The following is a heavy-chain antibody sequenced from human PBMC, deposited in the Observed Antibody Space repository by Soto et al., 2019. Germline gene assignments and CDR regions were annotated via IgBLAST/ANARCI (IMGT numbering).Heavy chain of an antibody. J-gene: IGHJ5*02. Sequence: QVQLVQSGAEVKKPGSSVKVSCKASGGTFSSYAISWVRQSPGQGLEWMGGIIPIFGTANSAQQFQGRVTITADESTSTAYMELSSLRSEDTAVYYCASLRSIAAANWFDPWGQGTLVTVSS. V-gene: IGHV1-69*01. D-gene: IGHD6-6*01. CDR1: GGTFSSYA. CDR2: IIPIFGTA. CDR3: ASLRSIAAANWFDP.